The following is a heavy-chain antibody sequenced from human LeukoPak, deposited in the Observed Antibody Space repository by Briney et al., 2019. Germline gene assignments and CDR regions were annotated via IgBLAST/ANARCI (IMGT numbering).Heavy chain of an antibody. CDR2: IYASGST. J-gene: IGHJ5*02. CDR1: GGSISGYY. CDR3: ARAVNGYDNRWFDP. D-gene: IGHD5-12*01. Sequence: SETLSLTCTVSGGSISGYYWSWIRQPAGKGLEWIGRIYASGSTNYNPSLKSRVSISVDESKNHFSLNLNSVTAADTAVYYCARAVNGYDNRWFDPWGQRTLVTVSS. V-gene: IGHV4-4*07.